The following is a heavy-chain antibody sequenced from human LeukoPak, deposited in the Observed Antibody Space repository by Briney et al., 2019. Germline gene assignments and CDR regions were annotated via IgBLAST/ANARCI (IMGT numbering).Heavy chain of an antibody. Sequence: PGGSLRLSCAASGFTFSSYGMHWVRQAPGKGLEWVAVIWYDGSNKYYADSAKGRFTISRDNSKNTLYLQMNSPRAEDTAVYYCARDYYDSSGYYLGLPDYWGQGTLVTVSS. V-gene: IGHV3-33*01. J-gene: IGHJ4*02. CDR2: IWYDGSNK. D-gene: IGHD3-22*01. CDR1: GFTFSSYG. CDR3: ARDYYDSSGYYLGLPDY.